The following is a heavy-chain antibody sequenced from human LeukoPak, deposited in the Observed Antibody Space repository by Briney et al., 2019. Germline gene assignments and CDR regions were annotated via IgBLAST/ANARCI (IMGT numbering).Heavy chain of an antibody. CDR2: IYTSGST. CDR1: GVSISSYY. J-gene: IGHJ4*02. Sequence: SSETLSLTCTVSGVSISSYYWSWVRQPAGKGLEWIGRIYTSGSTNYNPSLKSRVTMSVDTSKNQFSLKLSSVTAADTAVYYCARETRIVGATLIDYWGQGTLVTVSS. V-gene: IGHV4-4*07. CDR3: ARETRIVGATLIDY. D-gene: IGHD1-26*01.